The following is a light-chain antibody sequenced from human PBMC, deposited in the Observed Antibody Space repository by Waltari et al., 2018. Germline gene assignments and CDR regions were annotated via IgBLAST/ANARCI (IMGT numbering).Light chain of an antibody. CDR2: RAS. V-gene: IGKV4-1*01. CDR3: QQYYSTPTWT. CDR1: QSVLYSSNNKNY. J-gene: IGKJ1*01. Sequence: DIVMTQSPDSLTVSLGERATIKCKSSQSVLYSSNNKNYLTWYQQKPGQPPKLLIYRASTRESGVPDRFSGSGSGTDFTLTISSLQAEDVAVYYCQQYYSTPTWTFGQGTKVEIK.